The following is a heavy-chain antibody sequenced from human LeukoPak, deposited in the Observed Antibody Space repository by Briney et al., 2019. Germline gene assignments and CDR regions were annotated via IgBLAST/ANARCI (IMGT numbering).Heavy chain of an antibody. CDR3: ARDESSRGDPNWFDP. CDR1: GYTFTSYG. D-gene: IGHD2-21*02. Sequence: ASVKVSCKASGYTFTSYGISWVRQAPGQGLEWMGWISAYNGNTNYAQKLQGRVTMTTDTSTSTAYMELRSLRSDDTAVYYCARDESSRGDPNWFDPWGQGTLVTVSS. J-gene: IGHJ5*02. V-gene: IGHV1-18*01. CDR2: ISAYNGNT.